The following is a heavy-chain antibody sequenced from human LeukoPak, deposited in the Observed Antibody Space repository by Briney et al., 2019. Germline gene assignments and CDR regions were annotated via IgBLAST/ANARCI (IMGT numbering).Heavy chain of an antibody. Sequence: GGSLRLSCAASGFTFSSYAMNWVRQAPGKGLEWVLVISSSGGTTYYSDSVKGRFIISRDNSKNTLYLQMNSLRAEDTAVYYCAKAGIAVPATPEYCGQGTQVTVSS. D-gene: IGHD6-19*01. J-gene: IGHJ4*02. V-gene: IGHV3-23*01. CDR3: AKAGIAVPATPEY. CDR2: ISSSGGTT. CDR1: GFTFSSYA.